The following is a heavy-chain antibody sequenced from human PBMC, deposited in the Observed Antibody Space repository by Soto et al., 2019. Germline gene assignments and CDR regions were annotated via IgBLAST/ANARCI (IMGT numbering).Heavy chain of an antibody. D-gene: IGHD6-6*01. CDR3: ARGVRAARRRDYFDY. J-gene: IGHJ4*02. CDR2: IYYSGST. CDR1: GGSISSGDYY. Sequence: SETLSLTCTVSGGSISSGDYYWSWIRQPPGKGLEWIGYIYYSGSTYYNPSLKSRVTITVDTSKNQFSLKLSSVTAADTAVYYCARGVRAARRRDYFDYWGQGTLVTVSS. V-gene: IGHV4-30-4*01.